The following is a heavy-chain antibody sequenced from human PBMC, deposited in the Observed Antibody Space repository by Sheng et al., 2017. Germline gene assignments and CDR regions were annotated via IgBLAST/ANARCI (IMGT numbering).Heavy chain of an antibody. Sequence: QVQLQQWGAGLLKPSETLSLTCVVYGGSFSDYYWTWIRQPPGKGLEWIGEINHSGSTNYNPSLKSRVTISVDTSKNQFSLKLSSVAAADTALYYCARGRRPPEATDCTIARCTLGPYAFDIWGQGT. CDR3: ARGRRPPEATDCTIARCTLGPYAFDI. CDR2: INHSGST. V-gene: IGHV4-34*01. J-gene: IGHJ3*02. D-gene: IGHD2-8*01. CDR1: GGSFSDYY.